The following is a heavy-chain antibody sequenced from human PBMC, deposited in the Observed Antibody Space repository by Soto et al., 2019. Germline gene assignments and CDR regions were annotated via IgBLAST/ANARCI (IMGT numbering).Heavy chain of an antibody. CDR2: IYYSGST. Sequence: SETLSLTCTFSGCSISSSSYYWGWIRQPPGKGLEWIGSIYYSGSTNYNPSLKSRVTISVDTSKNQFSLKLTSVTAADTAMYYCAMSGYYRFDFWGQGILVTVSS. J-gene: IGHJ1*01. CDR3: AMSGYYRFDF. D-gene: IGHD4-17*01. CDR1: GCSISSSSYY. V-gene: IGHV4-39*01.